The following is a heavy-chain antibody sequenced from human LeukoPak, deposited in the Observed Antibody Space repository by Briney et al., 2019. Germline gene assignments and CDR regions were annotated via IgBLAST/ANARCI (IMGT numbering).Heavy chain of an antibody. V-gene: IGHV4-38-2*02. CDR2: IYHSGST. Sequence: SETLSLTCTVSGYSISSGYYWGWIRQPPGKGLEWIGRIYHSGSTYYNPSLKNRVTISVDTSKNQFSLKLSSVTAADTAVYYCARARTYSSSWYYYYMDVWGKGTTVTVSS. D-gene: IGHD6-13*01. J-gene: IGHJ6*03. CDR1: GYSISSGYY. CDR3: ARARTYSSSWYYYYMDV.